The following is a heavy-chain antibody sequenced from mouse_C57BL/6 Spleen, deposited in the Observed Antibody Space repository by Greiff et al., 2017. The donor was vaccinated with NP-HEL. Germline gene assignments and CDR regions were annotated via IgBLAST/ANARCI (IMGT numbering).Heavy chain of an antibody. Sequence: DVQLVESGGDLVKPGGSLKLSCAASGFTFSSYAMSWVRQTPDKRLEWVATISSGGSYTYYPDSVKGRFTISRDNAKNTLYLQMSSLKSEDTAMYYCATYGNYAWFAYWGQGTLVTVSA. CDR2: ISSGGSYT. D-gene: IGHD2-1*01. CDR1: GFTFSSYA. V-gene: IGHV5-6*01. CDR3: ATYGNYAWFAY. J-gene: IGHJ3*01.